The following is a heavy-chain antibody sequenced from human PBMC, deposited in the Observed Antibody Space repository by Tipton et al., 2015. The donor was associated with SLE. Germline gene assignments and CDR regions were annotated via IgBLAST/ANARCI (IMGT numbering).Heavy chain of an antibody. V-gene: IGHV4-59*01. J-gene: IGHJ2*01. CDR1: GGSISSYY. Sequence: TLSLTCTVSGGSISSYYWSWIRQPAGKGLEWIGSIYYSGSTYYNPSLKSRVTISVDTSKNQFSLQLSSVTAADTAVYYCARANGNWYFDLWGRGTLVTVSS. D-gene: IGHD1-1*01. CDR3: ARANGNWYFDL. CDR2: IYYSGST.